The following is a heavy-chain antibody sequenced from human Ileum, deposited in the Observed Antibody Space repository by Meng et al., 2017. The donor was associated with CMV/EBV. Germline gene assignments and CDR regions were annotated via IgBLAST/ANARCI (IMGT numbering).Heavy chain of an antibody. D-gene: IGHD1-1*01. V-gene: IGHV4-31*02. CDR2: IYYSGST. CDR1: GSISSDGYC. Sequence: GSISSDGYCWSWIRQHPGKGLEWIGYIYYSGSTYYNPSLKSRVSISVDTSNNQFSLKLDSVTAADTAVYYCARDTPNWNDVGFYFDYWGQGTLVTVSS. J-gene: IGHJ4*02. CDR3: ARDTPNWNDVGFYFDY.